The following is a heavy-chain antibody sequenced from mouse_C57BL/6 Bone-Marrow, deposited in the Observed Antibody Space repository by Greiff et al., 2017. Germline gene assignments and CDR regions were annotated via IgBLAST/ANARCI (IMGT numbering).Heavy chain of an antibody. J-gene: IGHJ4*01. Sequence: EVQGVESGGGLVKPGGSLKLSCAASGFTFSYYGMHWVRQAPEKGLEWVAYISSGSSTIYYADTVKGRFTISRDNAKNTLFLQMTSLRSEDTAMYYCARGGYLPWGDYWGQGTSVTVSS. CDR2: ISSGSSTI. CDR3: ARGGYLPWGDY. D-gene: IGHD2-2*01. V-gene: IGHV5-17*01. CDR1: GFTFSYYG.